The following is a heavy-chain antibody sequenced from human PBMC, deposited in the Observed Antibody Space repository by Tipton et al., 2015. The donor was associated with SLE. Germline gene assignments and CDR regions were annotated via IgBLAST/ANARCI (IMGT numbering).Heavy chain of an antibody. CDR3: ARDRGVVVTRYYFDY. CDR2: ISYDGSNK. Sequence: SLRLSCAASGFTFSSYAMHWVRQAPGKGLEWVAVISYDGSNKYYADSVKGRFTISRDNSKNTLYLQMNSLRAEDTAVYYCARDRGVVVTRYYFDYWGQGTLVTVSS. J-gene: IGHJ4*02. D-gene: IGHD3-22*01. V-gene: IGHV3-30*04. CDR1: GFTFSSYA.